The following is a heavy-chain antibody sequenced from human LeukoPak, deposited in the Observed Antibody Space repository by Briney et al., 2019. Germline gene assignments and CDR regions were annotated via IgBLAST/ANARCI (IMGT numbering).Heavy chain of an antibody. CDR3: ARIQLWDYYFDY. CDR1: GGSLSSSSYY. J-gene: IGHJ4*02. CDR2: IYYSGST. D-gene: IGHD5-18*01. Sequence: SETLSLTCTVSGGSLSSSSYYWGWIRQPPGKGLEWIGSIYYSGSTYYNPSLKSRVTISVDTSKNQFSLKLSSVTAADTAVYYCARIQLWDYYFDYWGQGTLVTVSS. V-gene: IGHV4-39*01.